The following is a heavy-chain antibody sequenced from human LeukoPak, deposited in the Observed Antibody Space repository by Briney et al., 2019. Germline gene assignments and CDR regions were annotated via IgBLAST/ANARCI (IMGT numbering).Heavy chain of an antibody. V-gene: IGHV3-23*01. Sequence: PGGSLRLSCAAPGFTFSSYAMSWVRQAPGKGLEWVSSISDNGGSTYYAVSVEGRFTISRDNSKNTLYLQMNSLRAEDTALYHCAKDIQWVASGQDYWGQGTLVTVSS. CDR2: ISDNGGST. D-gene: IGHD6-19*01. CDR3: AKDIQWVASGQDY. CDR1: GFTFSSYA. J-gene: IGHJ4*02.